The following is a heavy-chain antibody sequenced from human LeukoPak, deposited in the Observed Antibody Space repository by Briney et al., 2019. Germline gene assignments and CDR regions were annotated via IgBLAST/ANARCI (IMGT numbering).Heavy chain of an antibody. CDR3: ARGIVVVVAATPYYYYGMDV. CDR2: MNPNSGNT. J-gene: IGHJ6*02. V-gene: IGHV1-8*01. D-gene: IGHD2-15*01. CDR1: GYTFTSYD. Sequence: ASVKVSCKASGYTFTSYDINWVRQATGQGLEWMGRMNPNSGNTGYAQKFQGRVTMTRNTSISTAYMELSSLRSEDTAVYYCARGIVVVVAATPYYYYGMDVWGQGTTVTVSS.